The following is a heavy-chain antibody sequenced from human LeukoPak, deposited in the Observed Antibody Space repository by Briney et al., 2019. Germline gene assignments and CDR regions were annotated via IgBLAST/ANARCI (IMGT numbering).Heavy chain of an antibody. Sequence: GGSLRLSCAASGFTFSSYAMHWVRQAPGKGLEWVAVISYDGSNKYYADSVKGRFTISRDNSKNTLYLQMNSLRAEGTAVYYCARGTMVRGVIITDYYYYGMDVWGQGTTVTVSS. J-gene: IGHJ6*02. CDR2: ISYDGSNK. CDR1: GFTFSSYA. CDR3: ARGTMVRGVIITDYYYYGMDV. D-gene: IGHD3-10*01. V-gene: IGHV3-30*04.